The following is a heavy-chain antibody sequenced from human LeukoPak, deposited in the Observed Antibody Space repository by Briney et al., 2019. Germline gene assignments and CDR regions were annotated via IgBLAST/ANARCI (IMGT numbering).Heavy chain of an antibody. J-gene: IGHJ4*02. CDR1: GFTFSTYS. CDR2: ISGSGSFI. D-gene: IGHD4/OR15-4a*01. V-gene: IGHV3-21*01. CDR3: ARDLYGGHSYDY. Sequence: GGSLRLSCTASGFTFSTYSMNWVRQAPGKGLEWVSSISGSGSFIYDADSVKGRFTISRDNAKNSLYLQMSSLRAEDTAMYYWARDLYGGHSYDYWGLGTLVTVSS.